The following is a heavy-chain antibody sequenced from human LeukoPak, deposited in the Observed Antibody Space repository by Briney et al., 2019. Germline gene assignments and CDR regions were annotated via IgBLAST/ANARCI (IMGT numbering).Heavy chain of an antibody. J-gene: IGHJ4*02. CDR2: IKQDGSEK. D-gene: IGHD2-15*01. Sequence: GESLKISCAASGFTFSSYWMSWVRQAPGQGLEWVANIKQDGSEKYYVDSVKGRFTISRDNAKNSLYLQMNSLRAEDTAVYYCARVDYSFGYWGQGTLVTVSS. CDR1: GFTFSSYW. CDR3: ARVDYSFGY. V-gene: IGHV3-7*01.